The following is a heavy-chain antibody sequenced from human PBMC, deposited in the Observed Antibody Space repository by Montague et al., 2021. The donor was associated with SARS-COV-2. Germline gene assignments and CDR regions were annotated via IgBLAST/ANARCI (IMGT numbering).Heavy chain of an antibody. D-gene: IGHD1-26*01. J-gene: IGHJ4*02. CDR2: MSYDGSSR. Sequence: SLRLSCAASGFTFSTYYMQWVRQAPGKGLEWVAIMSYDGSSRYHVDSVKGRFTISGDNSRNTLYLQMDSLRSEDTAVYYCARDNMGSIDYWGQGTLVTVSS. CDR1: GFTFSTYY. CDR3: ARDNMGSIDY. V-gene: IGHV3-30*04.